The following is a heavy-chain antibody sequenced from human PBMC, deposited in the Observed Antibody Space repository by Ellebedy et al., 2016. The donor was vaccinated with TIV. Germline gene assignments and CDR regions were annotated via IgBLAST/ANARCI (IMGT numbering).Heavy chain of an antibody. V-gene: IGHV5-10-1*01. Sequence: GESLKISCKGSGYRFTSYWISWVRQMTGKGLEWMGRIDPIDSHTIYSPSFQGHVTISVDKSSSTASLQWSSLKASDTATYYCASNGSNTKCYYLRDGMDVWGQGTTVTVTS. D-gene: IGHD2-2*01. CDR3: ASNGSNTKCYYLRDGMDV. CDR1: GYRFTSYW. CDR2: IDPIDSHT. J-gene: IGHJ6*02.